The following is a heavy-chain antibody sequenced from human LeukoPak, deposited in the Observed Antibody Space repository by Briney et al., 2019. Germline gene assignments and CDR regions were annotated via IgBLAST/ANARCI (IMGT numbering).Heavy chain of an antibody. CDR3: ARDRVGSGWPRPYYFEN. D-gene: IGHD6-19*01. V-gene: IGHV1-2*02. J-gene: IGHJ4*02. Sequence: ASVKVSCKPSGYTFTGYYLHWVRQAPGQGLEWMGWINPNTGATISAQKFQGRVTMTRDTSINTAYMELSRLTSDGTAVYYCARDRVGSGWPRPYYFENWGQGTLVTVSS. CDR1: GYTFTGYY. CDR2: INPNTGAT.